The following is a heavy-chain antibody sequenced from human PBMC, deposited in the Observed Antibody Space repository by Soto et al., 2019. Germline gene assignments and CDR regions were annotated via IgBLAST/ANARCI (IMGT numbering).Heavy chain of an antibody. D-gene: IGHD2-15*01. CDR3: DRANAHCGRNTRYHFDY. CDR1: GSCISIGDYY. CDR2: IYYSGTT. Sequence: TXSLTCTVSGSCISIGDYYWSGIRQPPGKVREWVGHIYYSGTTSYNPSLTSRFSMSIASSKNQFSLEPSSVTAADTAVSYCDRANAHCGRNTRYHFDYWGQGTMVTVSS. J-gene: IGHJ4*02. V-gene: IGHV4-30-4*01.